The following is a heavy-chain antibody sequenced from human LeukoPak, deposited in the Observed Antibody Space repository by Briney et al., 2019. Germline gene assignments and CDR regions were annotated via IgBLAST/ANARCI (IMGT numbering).Heavy chain of an antibody. CDR1: KFTFSHYG. CDR3: AKDAERGFDYSNSLEK. D-gene: IGHD4-11*01. Sequence: GRSLRLSCAASKFTFSHYGTHWVRQAPGKGLEWVAVIWNDGSSQYYADSVKGRFTVSRDNSQKTLYLQMNSLRPEDTAVYYCAKDAERGFDYSNSLEKWGQGTLVTVSS. CDR2: IWNDGSSQ. V-gene: IGHV3-33*06. J-gene: IGHJ4*02.